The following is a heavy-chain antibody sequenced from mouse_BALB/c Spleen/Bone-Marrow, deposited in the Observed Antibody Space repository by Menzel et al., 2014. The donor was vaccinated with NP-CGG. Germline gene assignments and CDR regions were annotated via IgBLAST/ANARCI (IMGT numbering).Heavy chain of an antibody. Sequence: EVHLVESGGGLVQPGGSLKLSCAASGFTFSSYGMSWVHQTPDKRLELVATINRNGGRTYYPDSVKGRFTISRDNAKNTLYLQMSSLKSEDTAMYYCARDWGTYDGYYWYFDVWGAGTTVTVSS. V-gene: IGHV5-6-3*01. CDR2: INRNGGRT. J-gene: IGHJ1*01. CDR1: GFTFSSYG. CDR3: ARDWGTYDGYYWYFDV. D-gene: IGHD2-3*01.